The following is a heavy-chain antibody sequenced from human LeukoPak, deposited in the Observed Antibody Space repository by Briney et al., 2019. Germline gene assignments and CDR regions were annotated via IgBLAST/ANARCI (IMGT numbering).Heavy chain of an antibody. Sequence: SGGSLRLSCAASGFTFSSYAMHWVRQAPGKGLEWVAVISYDGSNTYYADSVKGRFTISRDNSKNTLYLQMNSLRAEDTAVYYCARDRSGSYYDGYFDYWGQGTLVTVSS. V-gene: IGHV3-30-3*01. CDR3: ARDRSGSYYDGYFDY. D-gene: IGHD1-26*01. CDR1: GFTFSSYA. J-gene: IGHJ4*02. CDR2: ISYDGSNT.